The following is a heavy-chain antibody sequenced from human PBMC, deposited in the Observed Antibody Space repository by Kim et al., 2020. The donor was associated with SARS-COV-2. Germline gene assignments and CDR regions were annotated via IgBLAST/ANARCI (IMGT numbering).Heavy chain of an antibody. CDR3: AKDVFRYSSSWGAEFDP. D-gene: IGHD6-13*01. J-gene: IGHJ5*02. Sequence: GGSLRLSCAASGFTFSSYGMHWVRQAPGKGLEWVAVISYDGSNKYYADSVKGRFTISRDNSKNTLYLQMNSLRAEDTAVYYCAKDVFRYSSSWGAEFDPWGQGTLVTVSS. CDR1: GFTFSSYG. V-gene: IGHV3-30*18. CDR2: ISYDGSNK.